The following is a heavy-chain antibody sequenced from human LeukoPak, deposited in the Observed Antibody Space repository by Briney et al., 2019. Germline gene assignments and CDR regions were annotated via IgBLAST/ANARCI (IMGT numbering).Heavy chain of an antibody. V-gene: IGHV3-23*03. CDR2: IFTDGSGT. CDR1: GLIFGSYG. D-gene: IGHD5/OR15-5a*01. CDR3: AKNAGGILRGLHY. Sequence: KPGGSLRLSCAASGLIFGSYGMNWVRQAPGKGLEWVSGIFTDGSGTYYAGSVKGRFTISRGNSKNTLYLQMDSLRADDTAMYYCAKNAGGILRGLHYWGQGTLVTVSS. J-gene: IGHJ4*02.